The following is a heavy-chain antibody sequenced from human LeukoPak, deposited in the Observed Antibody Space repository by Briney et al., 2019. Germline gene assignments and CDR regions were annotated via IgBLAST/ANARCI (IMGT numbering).Heavy chain of an antibody. J-gene: IGHJ4*02. Sequence: PGGSLRLSCAASGFTFSSYSMNWVRRAPGKGLEWVSYISSSSSTIYYADSVKGRFTISRDNAKNSLYLQMNSLRAEDTAVYYCARDRDYGSGSYSLDYWGQGTLVTVSS. CDR2: ISSSSSTI. V-gene: IGHV3-48*04. CDR1: GFTFSSYS. D-gene: IGHD3-10*01. CDR3: ARDRDYGSGSYSLDY.